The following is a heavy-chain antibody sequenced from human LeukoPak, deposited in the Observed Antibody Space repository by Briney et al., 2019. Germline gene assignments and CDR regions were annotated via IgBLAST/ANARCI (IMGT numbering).Heavy chain of an antibody. Sequence: GGSLRLSCAASGFTFSSYAMHWVRQAPGKGLEWVAVISYDGSNKYYADSVKGRFTISRDNSKNTLYLQMNSLRAEDTAVYYCARVVSGSSWYYFDYWGQGTLVTVSS. J-gene: IGHJ4*02. CDR2: ISYDGSNK. D-gene: IGHD6-13*01. CDR1: GFTFSSYA. V-gene: IGHV3-30*04. CDR3: ARVVSGSSWYYFDY.